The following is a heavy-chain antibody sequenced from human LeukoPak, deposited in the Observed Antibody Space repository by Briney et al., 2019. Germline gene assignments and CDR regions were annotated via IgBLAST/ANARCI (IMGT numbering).Heavy chain of an antibody. D-gene: IGHD2-2*01. J-gene: IGHJ6*03. Sequence: GGSLRFSCAASGFTFSSYEMIWVRQAPGKGLEWVSYISTRGSTIYYADSVKGRFTISRDNSKNTLYLQMNSLRAEDTAVYYCARDQLVMVPAALGDYYYYYYMDVWGKGTTVTVSS. CDR2: ISTRGSTI. V-gene: IGHV3-48*03. CDR3: ARDQLVMVPAALGDYYYYYYMDV. CDR1: GFTFSSYE.